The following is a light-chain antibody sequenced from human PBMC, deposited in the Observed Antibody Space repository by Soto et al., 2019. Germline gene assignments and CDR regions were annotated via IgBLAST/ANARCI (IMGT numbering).Light chain of an antibody. J-gene: IGKJ4*01. Sequence: DIQMTQSPSSLSASVGDRVTITCRASQGISNYLAWYQQKPGRIPKLLIYAATTVQTGVPSRFSGSGSGTDFTLTVSSLQPEDIATYDCQKYDSAPLTFGGGTTVEIK. V-gene: IGKV1-27*01. CDR2: AAT. CDR1: QGISNY. CDR3: QKYDSAPLT.